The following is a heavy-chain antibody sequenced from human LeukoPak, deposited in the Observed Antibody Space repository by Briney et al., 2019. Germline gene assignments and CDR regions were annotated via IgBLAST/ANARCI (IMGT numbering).Heavy chain of an antibody. D-gene: IGHD3-10*01. Sequence: ASVKVSCKASGYTFTGYYMHWVRQAPGQGLEWMGWINPNSGGTNYAQKFQGRVTMTRDTSISTAYMELSRLRSDDTAVYYCARDDGSGSYYNIPQVDYWGQGTLVTVSS. J-gene: IGHJ4*02. CDR2: INPNSGGT. CDR1: GYTFTGYY. V-gene: IGHV1-2*02. CDR3: ARDDGSGSYYNIPQVDY.